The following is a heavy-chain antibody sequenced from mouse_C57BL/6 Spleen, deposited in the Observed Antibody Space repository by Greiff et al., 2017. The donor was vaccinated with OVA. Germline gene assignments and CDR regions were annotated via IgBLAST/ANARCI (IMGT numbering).Heavy chain of an antibody. J-gene: IGHJ1*03. CDR3: ARGGAVTWYFDV. CDR1: GFTFTDYY. D-gene: IGHD3-3*01. V-gene: IGHV7-3*01. CDR2: IRNKANGYTT. Sequence: DVKLVESGGGLVQPGGSLSLSCAASGFTFTDYYMSWVRQPPGKALEWLGFIRNKANGYTTEYSASVKGRFTISRDNSQSILYLQMNALRAEDSATYYCARGGAVTWYFDVWGTGTTVTVSP.